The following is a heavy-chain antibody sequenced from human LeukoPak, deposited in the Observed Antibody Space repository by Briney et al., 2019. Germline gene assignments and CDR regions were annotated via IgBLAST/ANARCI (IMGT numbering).Heavy chain of an antibody. J-gene: IGHJ4*02. CDR1: GFAFSSYG. CDR2: ISDDGNNK. Sequence: GRSLRLSCAASGFAFSSYGMHWVRQAPGKGLEWVAIISDDGNNKGYADSVTGRFTISRDNSKNTLSLQMNSLTAEDTAVYYCAKDRGTIFNVLNYHFDLWGQGVLVTVSS. CDR3: AKDRGTIFNVLNYHFDL. V-gene: IGHV3-30*18. D-gene: IGHD3-3*01.